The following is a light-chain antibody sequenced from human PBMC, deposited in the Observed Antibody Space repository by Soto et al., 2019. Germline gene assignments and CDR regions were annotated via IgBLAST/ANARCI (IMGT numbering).Light chain of an antibody. CDR1: QSVLHSSNNKNY. CDR3: QQYYSTLLT. J-gene: IGKJ4*01. Sequence: DIVMTQSPDSLAVSLGERATINCKSSQSVLHSSNNKNYLAWYQQKPGQPPKLLIYWASTLESGVPDRFSGSGSGTDFTLTISSLQAEDVAVYYCQQYYSTLLTFGGGTKVEIK. CDR2: WAS. V-gene: IGKV4-1*01.